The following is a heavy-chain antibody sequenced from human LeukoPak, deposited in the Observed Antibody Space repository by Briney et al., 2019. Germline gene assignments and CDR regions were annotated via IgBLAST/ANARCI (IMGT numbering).Heavy chain of an antibody. CDR2: ARNKANSYTT. CDR1: GYTLNDHY. D-gene: IGHD1-20*01. Sequence: GGSLRLSCAASGYTLNDHYIDWVRQAPGKGLEWVGRARNKANSYTTVYAASVKGRFTLSRDDSKNSVFLQMNSLKSEDTAVYFCTRVISGTTTYFDSWGQGTLVTVSP. J-gene: IGHJ4*02. V-gene: IGHV3-72*01. CDR3: TRVISGTTTYFDS.